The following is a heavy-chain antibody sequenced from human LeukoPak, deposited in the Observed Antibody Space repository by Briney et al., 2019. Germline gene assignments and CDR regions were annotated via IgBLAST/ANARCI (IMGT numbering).Heavy chain of an antibody. CDR1: GGSISSGGYY. V-gene: IGHV4-31*03. CDR2: IYYSGST. J-gene: IGHJ4*02. CDR3: ARDLAGTSDY. Sequence: SETLSLTCTVSGGSISSGGYYWSWIRQHPGKGLEWIGYIYYSGSTYYNPSLKSRVTISVDTSKNQFSLKLSSVTAADTAVYYCARDLAGTSDYWGQGTLVTASS. D-gene: IGHD6-19*01.